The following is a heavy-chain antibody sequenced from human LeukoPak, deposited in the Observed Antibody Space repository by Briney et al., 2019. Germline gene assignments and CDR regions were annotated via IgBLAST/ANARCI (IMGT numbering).Heavy chain of an antibody. Sequence: GGSLRLSCAASGFTFSSYSMNWVRQAPGKGLEWVSSISSSSSYIYYADSVKGRFTISRDNAKNSLYLQMNSLRAEDTAVYYCAREQFPYYHDSSGFIDYWGQGTLVTVSS. CDR2: ISSSSSYI. CDR3: AREQFPYYHDSSGFIDY. CDR1: GFTFSSYS. J-gene: IGHJ4*02. D-gene: IGHD3-22*01. V-gene: IGHV3-21*01.